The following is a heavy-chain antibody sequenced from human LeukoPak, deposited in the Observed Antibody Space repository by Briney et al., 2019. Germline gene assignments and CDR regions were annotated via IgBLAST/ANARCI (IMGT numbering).Heavy chain of an antibody. Sequence: GGSLRLSCAASEFTFTTYGMHWVRQAPGKGLEWVASIYYDGSNIYYADYVKGRFTISRDISKNTLYLQMDSRRAEDTAIYYCARDWKTNSFDYWGQGTLVTVSS. CDR1: EFTFTTYG. CDR3: ARDWKTNSFDY. V-gene: IGHV3-33*01. CDR2: IYYDGSNI. D-gene: IGHD1-1*01. J-gene: IGHJ4*02.